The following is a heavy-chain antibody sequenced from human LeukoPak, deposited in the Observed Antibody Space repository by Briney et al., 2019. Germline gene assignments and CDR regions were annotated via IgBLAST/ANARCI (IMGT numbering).Heavy chain of an antibody. D-gene: IGHD3-3*01. CDR2: IHPNSGGT. V-gene: IGHV1-2*02. CDR1: GYTFTGYN. J-gene: IGHJ4*02. CDR3: ASVTYSDFSPVDY. Sequence: ASVKVSCKASGYTFTGYNIHWVRQAPGQGLEWMGWIHPNSGGTNYAQKFQGRLTMTRDTSISTAYMELSRLTSDDTAVFFCASVTYSDFSPVDYWGQGTLVTVSS.